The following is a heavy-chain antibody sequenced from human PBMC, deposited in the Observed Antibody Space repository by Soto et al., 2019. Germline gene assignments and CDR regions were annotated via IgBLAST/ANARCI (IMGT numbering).Heavy chain of an antibody. CDR2: TYYRSKWFN. Sequence: PSQTLSLTCAISGDSVSNKRAAWNWIRQSPSRGLEWLGRTYYRSKWFNHYEASVKSRISINPDTPKNQFSLQLNSVTPEDAAVYYCARGYYDSSGYWYFDYWGQGTLVTVSS. D-gene: IGHD3-22*01. CDR3: ARGYYDSSGYWYFDY. J-gene: IGHJ4*02. CDR1: GDSVSNKRAA. V-gene: IGHV6-1*01.